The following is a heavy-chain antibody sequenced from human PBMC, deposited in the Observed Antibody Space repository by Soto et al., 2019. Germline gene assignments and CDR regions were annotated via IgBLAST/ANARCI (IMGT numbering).Heavy chain of an antibody. J-gene: IGHJ4*02. CDR3: VKPTTGDLGPY. D-gene: IGHD3-3*01. Sequence: GGSLRLSCSASGFTFSSYAMHWVRQAPGKGLEYVSAISSNGGSTYYADSVKGRFTISRDNSKNTLYLQMSSLRAEDTDVYYCVKPTTGDLGPYWGQGTLVTVS. CDR2: ISSNGGST. CDR1: GFTFSSYA. V-gene: IGHV3-64D*06.